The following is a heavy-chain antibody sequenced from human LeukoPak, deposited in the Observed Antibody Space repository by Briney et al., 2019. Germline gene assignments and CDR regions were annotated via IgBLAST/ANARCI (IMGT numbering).Heavy chain of an antibody. D-gene: IGHD5-24*01. J-gene: IGHJ4*02. CDR3: AARGRWLQWVDY. CDR1: GGSISSGGYY. V-gene: IGHV4-61*09. CDR2: ISHSGET. Sequence: SQTLSLTCTVSGGSISSGGYYWSWIRQPPGEGLEWIGEISHSGETKYNPSLKSRVTISVDTSKNQFSLKLSSVTAADTAVYYCAARGRWLQWVDYWGQGTLVTVSS.